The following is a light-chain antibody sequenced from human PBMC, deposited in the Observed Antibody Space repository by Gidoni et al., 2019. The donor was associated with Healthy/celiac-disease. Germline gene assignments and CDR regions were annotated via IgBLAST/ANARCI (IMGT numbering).Light chain of an antibody. J-gene: IGKJ1*01. Sequence: EIVLTQSPATLSLSPGERVTLSCRASQSVSSYLAWYQQKPGQAPRLLIYDASNRATGIPARFSGSGSGTDFTLTISSLEPEDFAVYYCQQRSNWPTWTFXQXTKVEIK. CDR2: DAS. V-gene: IGKV3-11*01. CDR1: QSVSSY. CDR3: QQRSNWPTWT.